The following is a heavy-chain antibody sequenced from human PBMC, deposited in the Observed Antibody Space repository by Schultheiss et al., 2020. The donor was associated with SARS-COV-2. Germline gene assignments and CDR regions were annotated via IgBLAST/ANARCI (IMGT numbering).Heavy chain of an antibody. J-gene: IGHJ4*02. CDR3: ARDRSSDSFDY. CDR1: GFTFSSYG. CDR2: ISYHGSIK. Sequence: GGSLRLSCAASGFTFSSYGMHWVRQAPGKGLEWVAVISYHGSIKYYADSVKGRFTISRDNSKNTLYLQMNSLRAEDTAVYYCARDRSSDSFDYWGQGTLVTVSS. V-gene: IGHV3-30*03. D-gene: IGHD2-2*01.